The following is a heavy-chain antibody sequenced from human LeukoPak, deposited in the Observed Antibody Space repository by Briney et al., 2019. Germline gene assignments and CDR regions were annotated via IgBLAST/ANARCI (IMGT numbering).Heavy chain of an antibody. CDR2: ISGSSSYI. Sequence: GESLRLSCAASGFTFSSYSMNWVRQAPGKGLEWVSSISGSSSYIYYADSVKGRFTISRDNAKNSLYLQMNSLRAEDTAVYYCARDRYDSSGYYPSSFDYWGQGTLVTVSS. J-gene: IGHJ4*02. V-gene: IGHV3-21*01. CDR1: GFTFSSYS. CDR3: ARDRYDSSGYYPSSFDY. D-gene: IGHD3-22*01.